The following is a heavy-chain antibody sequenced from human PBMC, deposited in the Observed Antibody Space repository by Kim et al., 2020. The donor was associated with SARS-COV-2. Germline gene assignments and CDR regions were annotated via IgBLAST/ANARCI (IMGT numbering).Heavy chain of an antibody. J-gene: IGHJ6*01. CDR3: ARDRFSVFGVVMEDYYY. Sequence: GGSLRLSCATSGFIFSRSWVAWVRQAPGKGLEWVANIKQDGSEEFYVDSVKGRFTISRDNANNSLFLQMNSLRAEDTAVYYCARDRFSVFGVVMEDYYY. CDR2: IKQDGSEE. D-gene: IGHD3-3*01. CDR1: GFIFSRSW. V-gene: IGHV3-7*03.